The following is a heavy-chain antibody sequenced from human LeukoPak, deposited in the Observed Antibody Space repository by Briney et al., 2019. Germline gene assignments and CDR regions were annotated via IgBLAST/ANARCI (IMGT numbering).Heavy chain of an antibody. CDR3: ATTSSAMIVYYFDY. D-gene: IGHD3-22*01. Sequence: GGSLRLSCAASGFTFSDYGMHWVRQAPGKGLEWVAVISYDGSTKYYADSVKGRFTISRDNSKNTLYLQMNSLRAEDTAVYYCATTSSAMIVYYFDYWGQGTLVTVSS. CDR2: ISYDGSTK. CDR1: GFTFSDYG. V-gene: IGHV3-30*03. J-gene: IGHJ4*02.